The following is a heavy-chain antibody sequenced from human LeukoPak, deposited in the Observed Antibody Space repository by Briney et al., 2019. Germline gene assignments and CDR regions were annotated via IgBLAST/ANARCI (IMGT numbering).Heavy chain of an antibody. CDR1: GFTFSSYV. CDR2: IWYDGGNK. D-gene: IGHD2-21*02. CDR3: AKGGCGGDCYYYFDY. Sequence: GGALRLSCAASGFTFSSYVMHWGRQAPGKGVGWGSVIWYDGGNKYYVESVKSGFTISREKSKNTLYLQMNSLRAEDTAVYYCAKGGCGGDCYYYFDYWGQGTLVTVSS. V-gene: IGHV3-33*03. J-gene: IGHJ4*02.